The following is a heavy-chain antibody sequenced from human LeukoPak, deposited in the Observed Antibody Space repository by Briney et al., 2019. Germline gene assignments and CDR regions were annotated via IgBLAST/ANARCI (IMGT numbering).Heavy chain of an antibody. CDR2: VWSDGNGK. D-gene: IGHD4-17*01. Sequence: PGGSLRLSCAASGFTFSSYAMSWVRQAPGKGLEWVAVVWSDGNGKFHADSVKGRFTISRDNSKNTLYLQMNNLRAEDTAVYYCVRVLTVTFDSWGQGTLVTVSS. V-gene: IGHV3-33*08. CDR3: VRVLTVTFDS. J-gene: IGHJ4*02. CDR1: GFTFSSYA.